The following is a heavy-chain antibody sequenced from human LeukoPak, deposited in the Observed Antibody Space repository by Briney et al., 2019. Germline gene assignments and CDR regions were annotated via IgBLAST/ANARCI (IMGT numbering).Heavy chain of an antibody. V-gene: IGHV3-30*02. CDR2: IRFDGSNK. CDR1: GFSFSSYG. D-gene: IGHD3-16*01. CDR3: ARILDCAWGEVGY. J-gene: IGHJ4*02. Sequence: PGGSLRLSCAGTGFSFSSYGMHWVRQAPGKGREWMAFIRFDGSNKYYADSVKGRFTISRDNSKNTLYLQMNRLRAENTAVYYCARILDCAWGEVGYWGQGALVTVSS.